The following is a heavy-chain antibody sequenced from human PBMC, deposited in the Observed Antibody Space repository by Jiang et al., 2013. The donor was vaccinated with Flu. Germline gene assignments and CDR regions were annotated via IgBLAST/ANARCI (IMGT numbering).Heavy chain of an antibody. J-gene: IGHJ4*02. V-gene: IGHV2-70*11. Sequence: TFSGFSLSTSGMCVSWIRQPPGKALEWLARIDWDDDKYYSTSLKTRLTISKDTSKNQVVLTMTNMDPVDTATYYCARTAVYSSGWSTGEFDYWGQGTLVTVSS. D-gene: IGHD6-19*01. CDR1: GFSLSTSGMC. CDR3: ARTAVYSSGWSTGEFDY. CDR2: IDWDDDK.